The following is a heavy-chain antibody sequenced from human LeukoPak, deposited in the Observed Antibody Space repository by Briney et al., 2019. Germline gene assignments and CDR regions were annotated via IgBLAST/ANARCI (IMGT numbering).Heavy chain of an antibody. CDR1: GFTFSSYS. CDR2: ISSSSSYI. Sequence: GGSLILSCAASGFTFSSYSMNWVRQAPGKGLEWVSSISSSSSYIYYADSVKGRFTISRDNSKNTLYLQMNSLRAEDTAVYYCARSIAVAGKDAFDIWGQGTMVTVSS. V-gene: IGHV3-21*04. D-gene: IGHD6-19*01. J-gene: IGHJ3*02. CDR3: ARSIAVAGKDAFDI.